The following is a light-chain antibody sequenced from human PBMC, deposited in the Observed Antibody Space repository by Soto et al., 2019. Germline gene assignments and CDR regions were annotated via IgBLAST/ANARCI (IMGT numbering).Light chain of an antibody. CDR3: RQYNSYSWT. V-gene: IGKV1-5*03. CDR1: QSISSW. J-gene: IGKJ1*01. Sequence: DIQMTQSPSTLSASVGDRVTITCRASQSISSWLAWYRQKPGKAPKLLIYKASSLESGVPSRFSGSGSGTEFTLTISSLQPDDFATDYCRQYNSYSWTFGQGTKVDIK. CDR2: KAS.